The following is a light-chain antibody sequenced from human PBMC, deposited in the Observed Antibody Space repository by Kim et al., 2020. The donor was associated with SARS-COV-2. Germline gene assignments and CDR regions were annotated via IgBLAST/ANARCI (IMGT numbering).Light chain of an antibody. CDR1: QVIRND. V-gene: IGKV1-17*01. Sequence: VEDRATSTCRASQVIRNDLGGYQQIPGIAPKRLFYGASSLQNGVPSMFSGIGSGTEFTLSFISLQPEDFATYFCLQHSTYPFTFVQGSRLGIK. J-gene: IGKJ5*01. CDR2: GAS. CDR3: LQHSTYPFT.